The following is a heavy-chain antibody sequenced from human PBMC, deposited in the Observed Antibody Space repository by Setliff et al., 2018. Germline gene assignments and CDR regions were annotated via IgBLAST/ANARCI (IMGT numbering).Heavy chain of an antibody. CDR1: GFTFTYFG. V-gene: IGHV1-18*01. CDR3: AKEPAVSLTEAVRRSYYDYALDG. J-gene: IGHJ6*02. CDR2: ISGHNGKT. Sequence: ASVKVSCKASGFTFTYFGISWVRLAPGQGLEWMGWISGHNGKTMYAQKFQDRVVMTTDTDTGTAYMELRSLRFDDSAIYYCAKEPAVSLTEAVRRSYYDYALDGWGQGTTVTVSS. D-gene: IGHD3-10*01.